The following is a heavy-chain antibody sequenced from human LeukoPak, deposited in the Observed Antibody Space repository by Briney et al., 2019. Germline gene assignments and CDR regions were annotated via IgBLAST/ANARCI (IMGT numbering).Heavy chain of an antibody. CDR2: ISSSSSYI. CDR3: AREANNWNGGYFDY. D-gene: IGHD1-1*01. Sequence: GGSLRLSCAASGFTFSSYSMNWVRQAPGKGLEWVSSISSSSSYIYYADSVKGRFTISRDNAKNSLYQQMNSLRAEDTAVYYCAREANNWNGGYFDYWGQGTLVTVSS. CDR1: GFTFSSYS. J-gene: IGHJ4*02. V-gene: IGHV3-21*01.